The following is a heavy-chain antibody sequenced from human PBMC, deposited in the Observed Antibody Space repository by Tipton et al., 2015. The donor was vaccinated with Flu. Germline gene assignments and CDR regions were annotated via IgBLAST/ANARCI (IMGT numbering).Heavy chain of an antibody. CDR1: GGSISSSSYY. CDR2: IYYSGST. Sequence: TLSLTCTVSGGSISSSSYYWGWIRQPPGKGLEWIGSIYYSGSTYYNPPLKSRVTISVGTSKNQFSLKLSSVTSADTAVYYCARGDYYGYWYFDLWGRGTLVTVSS. J-gene: IGHJ2*01. CDR3: ARGDYYGYWYFDL. D-gene: IGHD3-10*01. V-gene: IGHV4-39*07.